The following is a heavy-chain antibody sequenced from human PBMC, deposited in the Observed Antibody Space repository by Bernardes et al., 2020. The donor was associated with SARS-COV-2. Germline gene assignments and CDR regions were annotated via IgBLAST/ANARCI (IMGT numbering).Heavy chain of an antibody. CDR3: AKDGPSAHRSPFDY. CDR2: ISGSGGST. J-gene: IGHJ4*02. CDR1: GFTFSSYA. V-gene: IGHV3-23*01. Sequence: WSLRLPCAASGFTFSSYAMSWVRQAPGKGLEWVSAISGSGGSTYYADSVKGRFTISRDNSKNTLYLQMNSLRAEDTAVYYCAKDGPSAHRSPFDYWGQGTLVTVSS.